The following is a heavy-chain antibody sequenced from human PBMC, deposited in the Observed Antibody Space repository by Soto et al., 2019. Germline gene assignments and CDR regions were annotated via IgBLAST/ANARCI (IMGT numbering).Heavy chain of an antibody. CDR1: GGTFSSYA. Sequence: ASVKVSCKASGGTFSSYAISWVRQAPGQGLEWMGGIIPIFGTANYAQKFQGRVTITADESTSTAYMELSSLRSEDTAVYYCARDRVDTAMVTPYYYYGMDVWGQGTTVTVSS. J-gene: IGHJ6*02. CDR2: IIPIFGTA. CDR3: ARDRVDTAMVTPYYYYGMDV. D-gene: IGHD5-18*01. V-gene: IGHV1-69*13.